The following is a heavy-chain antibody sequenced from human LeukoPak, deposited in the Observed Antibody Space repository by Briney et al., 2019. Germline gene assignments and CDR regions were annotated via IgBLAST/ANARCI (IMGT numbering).Heavy chain of an antibody. Sequence: ASVKVSCKASGYTFTSYDINWVRQATGQGLEWMGWMNPNSGNTGYAQKFQGRVTMTRNTSISTAYMELSSPRSEDTAVYYCARGAYYYYGMDVWGQGTTVTVSS. CDR2: MNPNSGNT. CDR1: GYTFTSYD. V-gene: IGHV1-8*01. J-gene: IGHJ6*02. CDR3: ARGAYYYYGMDV.